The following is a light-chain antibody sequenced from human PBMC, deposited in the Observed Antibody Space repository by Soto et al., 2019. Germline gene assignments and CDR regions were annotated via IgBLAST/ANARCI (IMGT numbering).Light chain of an antibody. CDR3: QQRRDWPLT. CDR2: DAS. Sequence: EIVLTQSPATLSLSPGERATLSCRASQSLGYYLAWFQQKRGQAPRLLIYDASNRASGIPARFSGSGSGTDFTLTISILDPEDFAVYYCQQRRDWPLTFGGGIKLEIK. J-gene: IGKJ4*01. V-gene: IGKV3-11*01. CDR1: QSLGYY.